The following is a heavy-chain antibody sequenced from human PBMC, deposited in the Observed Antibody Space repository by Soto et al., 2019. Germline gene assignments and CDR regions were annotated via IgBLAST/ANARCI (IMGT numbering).Heavy chain of an antibody. CDR2: ISANGGST. V-gene: IGHV3-23*01. CDR3: ANEGTGEGYADN. Sequence: EVQLLESGGGLVQPGGSLRLSCVASGFTFSSYAMSWVRKAPGKGLEWVSAISANGGSTYYADSVKGRFTISRDNSKNTLYLQMNSLRAEETAVDYCANEGTGEGYADNWGQGTQVTVSS. J-gene: IGHJ4*02. D-gene: IGHD7-27*01. CDR1: GFTFSSYA.